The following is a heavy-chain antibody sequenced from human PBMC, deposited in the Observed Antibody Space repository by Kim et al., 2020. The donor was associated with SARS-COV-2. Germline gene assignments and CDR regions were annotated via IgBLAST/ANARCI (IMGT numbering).Heavy chain of an antibody. CDR2: IYYSGST. Sequence: SETLSLTCTVSGGSISSSSYYWGWIRQPPGKGLEWIGSIYYSGSTYYNPSLKSRVTISVDTSKNQFSLKRSSVTAADKAVYYCARSGFKYYFDYWGQGTL. J-gene: IGHJ4*02. CDR1: GGSISSSSYY. D-gene: IGHD3-10*01. V-gene: IGHV4-39*01. CDR3: ARSGFKYYFDY.